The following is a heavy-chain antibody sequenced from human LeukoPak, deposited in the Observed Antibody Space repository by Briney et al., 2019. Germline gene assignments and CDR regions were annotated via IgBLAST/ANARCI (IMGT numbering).Heavy chain of an antibody. Sequence: ASVKVSCKASGYTFTSYGISWVRQAPGQGLEWMGWISAYNGNTNYAQKLQGRVTMTTDTSTSTAYMELRSLRSDDTAVYYCARGRAPVYYYDSSGYYQNDAFDIWGQGTMVTVSS. V-gene: IGHV1-18*01. CDR2: ISAYNGNT. CDR1: GYTFTSYG. CDR3: ARGRAPVYYYDSSGYYQNDAFDI. J-gene: IGHJ3*02. D-gene: IGHD3-22*01.